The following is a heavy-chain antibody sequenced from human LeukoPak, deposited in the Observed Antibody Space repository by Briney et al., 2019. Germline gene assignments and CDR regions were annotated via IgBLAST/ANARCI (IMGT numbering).Heavy chain of an antibody. J-gene: IGHJ4*02. V-gene: IGHV4-34*01. Sequence: PSETLSLTCAVYGGSFSGYYWSWIRQPPGKGLEWIGEINHSGSTNYNPSLKSRVTISVDTSKNQSSLKLSSVTAADTAVYYCARGVEMATINIRELLRFDYWGQGTLVTVSS. CDR3: ARGVEMATINIRELLRFDY. CDR2: INHSGST. CDR1: GGSFSGYY. D-gene: IGHD5-24*01.